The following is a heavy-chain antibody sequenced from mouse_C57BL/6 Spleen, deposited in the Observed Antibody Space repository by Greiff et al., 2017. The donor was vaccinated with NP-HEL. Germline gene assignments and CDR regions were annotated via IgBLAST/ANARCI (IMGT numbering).Heavy chain of an antibody. V-gene: IGHV1-18*01. CDR2: INPNHGGT. CDR3: ARKRVRGGYWYFDV. J-gene: IGHJ1*03. D-gene: IGHD5-1*01. CDR1: GYTFTDYN. Sequence: EVQLQQSGPELVKPGASVKIPCKASGYTFTDYNMDWVKQSHGKSLEWIGDINPNHGGTIYNQKFKGKATLTVDKSSSTAYMERRSLTSEETAVYYCARKRVRGGYWYFDVWGTGTTVTVSS.